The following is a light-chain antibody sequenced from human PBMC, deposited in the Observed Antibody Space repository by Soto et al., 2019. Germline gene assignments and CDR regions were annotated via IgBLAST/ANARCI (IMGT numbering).Light chain of an antibody. CDR3: QQYNNWLIT. CDR1: QSVSGN. Sequence: EIVMTQSPATLSVSPGESATLSCRASQSVSGNLAWYQQKPGQAPRLLIYGASTRATGIPARFSGSGSGTEFTLTISSPQSEDFAVYYCQQYNNWLITFGQGTRLEIK. J-gene: IGKJ5*01. V-gene: IGKV3-15*01. CDR2: GAS.